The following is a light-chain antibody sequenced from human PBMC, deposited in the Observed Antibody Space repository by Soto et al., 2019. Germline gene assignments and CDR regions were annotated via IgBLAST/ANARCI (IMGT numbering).Light chain of an antibody. CDR1: QSVSSSY. Sequence: EIVLTQSPGTLSLSPGERATLSCRASQSVSSSYLAWYQQKPGQAPRLLIYGASSRATGIPARFSGSGSGTDFTLTISRLEPEDFAVYYCQQYGSSHENTFGQGTKLEIK. J-gene: IGKJ2*01. V-gene: IGKV3-20*01. CDR3: QQYGSSHENT. CDR2: GAS.